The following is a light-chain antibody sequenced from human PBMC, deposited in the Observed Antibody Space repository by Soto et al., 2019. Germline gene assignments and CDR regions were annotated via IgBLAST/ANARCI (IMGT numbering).Light chain of an antibody. J-gene: IGKJ3*01. CDR3: QQYNNWPPFT. V-gene: IGKV3-15*01. CDR1: QSVSSN. CDR2: GAS. Sequence: EIVMTQSPATLSVSPGERATLSCRASQSVSSNLAWYQQKPGQAPRLLIYGASTRATGIPARFSGSGSGTELTITISSLQSEDLAVNYCQQYNNWPPFTFGPGTKVDIK.